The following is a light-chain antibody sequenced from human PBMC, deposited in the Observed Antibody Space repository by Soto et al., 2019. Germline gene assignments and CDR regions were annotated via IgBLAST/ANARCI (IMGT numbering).Light chain of an antibody. Sequence: EIVLTQSPGTLSLSPGERATLSCRASQSVSSSYLAWYQQKPGQAPRFLIYSASSRATGIPDRFSGSGSETDFTLTINRLEPEDFAVYYCQQYENSPITFGQGTRLEIK. CDR1: QSVSSSY. CDR2: SAS. V-gene: IGKV3-20*01. CDR3: QQYENSPIT. J-gene: IGKJ5*01.